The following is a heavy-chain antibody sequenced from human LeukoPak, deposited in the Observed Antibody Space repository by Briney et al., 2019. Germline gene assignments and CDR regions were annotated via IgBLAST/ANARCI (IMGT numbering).Heavy chain of an antibody. J-gene: IGHJ4*02. V-gene: IGHV4-38-2*02. Sequence: PSETLSLTCSVSGYSISSNYYWGWIRQPPGKGLEWIGEINHSGSTNYNPSLKSRVTISVDTSKNQFSPKLSSVTAADTAVYYCARAGSVWGSYRYSGVDYWGQGTLVTVSS. CDR2: INHSGST. CDR3: ARAGSVWGSYRYSGVDY. D-gene: IGHD3-16*02. CDR1: GYSISSNYY.